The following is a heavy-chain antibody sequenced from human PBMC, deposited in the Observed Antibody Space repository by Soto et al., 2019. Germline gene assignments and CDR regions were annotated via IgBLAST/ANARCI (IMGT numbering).Heavy chain of an antibody. V-gene: IGHV3-21*01. CDR1: GFTFSSYS. D-gene: IGHD3-10*01. J-gene: IGHJ5*02. Sequence: PGGFPRLSCAASGFTFSSYSMNWVRQAPGKGLEWVSSISSSSSYIYYADSVKGRFTISRDNAKNSLYLQMNSLRAEDTAVYYCARDPGHSSSYCWFDPWGQGNLVTVYS. CDR2: ISSSSSYI. CDR3: ARDPGHSSSYCWFDP.